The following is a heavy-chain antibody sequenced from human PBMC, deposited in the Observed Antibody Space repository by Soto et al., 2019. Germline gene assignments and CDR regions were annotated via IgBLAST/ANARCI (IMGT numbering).Heavy chain of an antibody. J-gene: IGHJ6*02. V-gene: IGHV3-48*01. CDR2: ISSISTTI. D-gene: IGHD3-22*01. CDR1: GFTFSSYS. Sequence: GGSLRLSCAASGFTFSSYSMNWVRQAPGKGLEWLSYISSISTTIYYADSVKGRFTISRDNAKNSLYLQMNSLKTEDTAVYYCTSAFYYYDSSGLEVWGQGTTVTVSS. CDR3: TSAFYYYDSSGLEV.